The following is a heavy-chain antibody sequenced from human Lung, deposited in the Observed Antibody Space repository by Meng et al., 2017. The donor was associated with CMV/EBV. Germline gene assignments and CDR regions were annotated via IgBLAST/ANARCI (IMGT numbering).Heavy chain of an antibody. V-gene: IGHV1-69*10. CDR1: GGTCSIYG. CDR2: TIPLLGIA. CDR3: ARLAECSGGSCYFDN. Sequence: GGTCSIYGINWVRQAPGQGLEWMGGTIPLLGIAHYAQKFQGRVTISGDTSTSTSYMEVSSLTSEDTAMYYCARLAECSGGSCYFDNWGQGTLVTVSS. J-gene: IGHJ4*02. D-gene: IGHD2-15*01.